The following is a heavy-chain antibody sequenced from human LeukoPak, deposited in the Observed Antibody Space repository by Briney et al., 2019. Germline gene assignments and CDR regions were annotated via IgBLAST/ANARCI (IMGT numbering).Heavy chain of an antibody. Sequence: GSLRLSCAASGFTFSTYAMSWVRQAPGKGLEWVSAISGSGGSTYYADSVKGRFTISRDNAKNSLYLQMNSLRAEDTAVYYCARGTTVVSFFDYWGQGTLVTVSS. CDR3: ARGTTVVSFFDY. D-gene: IGHD4-23*01. V-gene: IGHV3-23*01. CDR2: ISGSGGST. CDR1: GFTFSTYA. J-gene: IGHJ4*02.